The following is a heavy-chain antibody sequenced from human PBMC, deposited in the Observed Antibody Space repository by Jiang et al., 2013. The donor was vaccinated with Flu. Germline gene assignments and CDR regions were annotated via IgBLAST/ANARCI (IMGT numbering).Heavy chain of an antibody. D-gene: IGHD6-6*01. CDR1: GGSISSSSYY. V-gene: IGHV4-39*01. CDR3: ARHQGHSSSSGYWFRP. CDR2: IYYSGST. J-gene: IGHJ5*02. Sequence: GSGLVKPSETLSLTCTVSGGSISSSSYYWGWIRQPPGKGLEWIGSIYYSGSTYYNPSLKSRVTISVDTSKNQFSLKLSSVTAADTAVYYCARHQGHSSSSGYWFRPWGQGTLVTVSS.